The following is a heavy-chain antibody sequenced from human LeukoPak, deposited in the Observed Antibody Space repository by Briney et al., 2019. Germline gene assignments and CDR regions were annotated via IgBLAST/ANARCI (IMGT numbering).Heavy chain of an antibody. Sequence: ASVKVSCKASGSSFTDYDINWVRQATGQGLEWMGWMNPNSGNTGYAQKFQGRVTITRNTSISTAYMELSSLRSEDTAVYYCASYYSGSYWGAFDIWGQGTMVTVSS. V-gene: IGHV1-8*01. CDR1: GSSFTDYD. CDR3: ASYYSGSYWGAFDI. D-gene: IGHD1-26*01. CDR2: MNPNSGNT. J-gene: IGHJ3*02.